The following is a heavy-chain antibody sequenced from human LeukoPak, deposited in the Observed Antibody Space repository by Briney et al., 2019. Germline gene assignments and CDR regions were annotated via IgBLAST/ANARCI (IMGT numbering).Heavy chain of an antibody. J-gene: IGHJ4*02. CDR3: AREGAARNFDY. D-gene: IGHD6-6*01. CDR1: GGSVISGTYS. Sequence: SETLSLTCTVSGGSVISGTYSWTWIRQPAGKGLEWIGRIYTSGSTNFNPSLKSRVSISLDTSQNQFSLKVSTVTAADTAVYYCAREGAARNFDYWGQGILVTVSS. V-gene: IGHV4-61*02. CDR2: IYTSGST.